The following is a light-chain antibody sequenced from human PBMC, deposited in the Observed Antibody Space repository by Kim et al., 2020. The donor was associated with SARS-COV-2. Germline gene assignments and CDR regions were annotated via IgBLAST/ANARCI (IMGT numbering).Light chain of an antibody. V-gene: IGLV1-40*01. CDR3: QSYDRSLSGSV. CDR2: GNN. J-gene: IGLJ3*02. Sequence: QSVTISCTGSSSNIGAGYDGSWYQQIPGRAPKPLIQGNNKRPSGVPDRFSASKSGTSASLDITGLQAEDEAVYYCQSYDRSLSGSVFGGGTKLTVL. CDR1: SSNIGAGYD.